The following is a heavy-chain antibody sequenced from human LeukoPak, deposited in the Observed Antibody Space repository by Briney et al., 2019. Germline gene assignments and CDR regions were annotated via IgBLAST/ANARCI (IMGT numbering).Heavy chain of an antibody. V-gene: IGHV1-69*04. Sequence: SVKVSCKASGGTFSSYAISWVRQAPGQGLEWMGRIIPILGIANDAQKFQGRVTITVDQSTSTAYMELSSLRSEDTAVYYCVAGSGIAVASDAFDIWGQGTMVTVSS. D-gene: IGHD6-19*01. CDR2: IIPILGIA. CDR3: VAGSGIAVASDAFDI. J-gene: IGHJ3*02. CDR1: GGTFSSYA.